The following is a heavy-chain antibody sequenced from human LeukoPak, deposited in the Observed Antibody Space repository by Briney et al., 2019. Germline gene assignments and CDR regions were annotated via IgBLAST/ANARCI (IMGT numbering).Heavy chain of an antibody. CDR2: IYYSGST. CDR1: GGSISSSSYY. CDR3: ASITGSTDY. J-gene: IGHJ4*02. V-gene: IGHV4-39*07. D-gene: IGHD1-7*01. Sequence: SETLSLTCTVSGGSISSSSYYWGWIRQPPGKGLEWIGSIYYSGSTNYNPSLKSRVTISVDTSKNQFSLKLRSVTAADTAVYYCASITGSTDYWGQGTLVTVSS.